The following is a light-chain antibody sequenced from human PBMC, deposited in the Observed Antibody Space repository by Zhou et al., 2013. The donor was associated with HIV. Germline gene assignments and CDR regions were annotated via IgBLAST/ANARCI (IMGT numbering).Light chain of an antibody. CDR3: MQGVHPPLT. CDR1: QSLLHSNGYNY. CDR2: LGS. V-gene: IGKV2-28*01. Sequence: DIVMTQSPLSLPVTPGEPASISCRSSQSLLHSNGYNYLDWYLQKPGQSPQLLIYLGSNRASGVPDRFSGSGSGTDFTLKISRVEAEDAGTYYCMQGVHPPLTFGGGPTVE. J-gene: IGKJ4*01.